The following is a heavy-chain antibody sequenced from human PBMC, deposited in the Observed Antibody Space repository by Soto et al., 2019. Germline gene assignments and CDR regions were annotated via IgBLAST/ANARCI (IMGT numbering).Heavy chain of an antibody. V-gene: IGHV3-48*01. Sequence: EVQLVESGGGLVQPGGSLRLSCAASGFTFSSYSMNWVRQAPGKGLELVSYISSSSATIYYADSVKGRFTISRDNANNSLYLEMNSLRAEDTAVYYCARDSDLYNWFDPWGQGTLVTVSS. J-gene: IGHJ5*02. CDR2: ISSSSATI. CDR1: GFTFSSYS. CDR3: ARDSDLYNWFDP.